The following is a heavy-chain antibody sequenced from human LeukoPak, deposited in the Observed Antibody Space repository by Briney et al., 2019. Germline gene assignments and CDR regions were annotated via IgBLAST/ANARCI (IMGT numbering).Heavy chain of an antibody. V-gene: IGHV3-21*01. CDR3: ARPDDYGDYFDY. Sequence: TGGSLRLSCAASGFTFSSDSMNWVRQAPGKGLEWVSSISSSSSFIYYADSVKGRFTISRDNAKNSLYLQMNSLRAEDTAVYYCARPDDYGDYFDYWGQGTLVTVSS. CDR1: GFTFSSDS. J-gene: IGHJ4*02. D-gene: IGHD4-17*01. CDR2: ISSSSSFI.